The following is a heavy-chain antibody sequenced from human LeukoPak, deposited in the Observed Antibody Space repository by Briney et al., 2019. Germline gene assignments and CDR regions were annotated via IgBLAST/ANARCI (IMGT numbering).Heavy chain of an antibody. CDR1: GYTFTSYY. CDR2: INPNSGGT. CDR3: ARSSGPYYYYYYMDV. Sequence: ASVKVSCKASGYTFTSYYMHWVRQAPGQGLEWMGWINPNSGGTNYAQKFQGRVTMTRDTSISTAYMELSRLRSDDTAVYYCARSSGPYYYYYYMDVWGKGTTVTVSS. J-gene: IGHJ6*03. V-gene: IGHV1-2*02.